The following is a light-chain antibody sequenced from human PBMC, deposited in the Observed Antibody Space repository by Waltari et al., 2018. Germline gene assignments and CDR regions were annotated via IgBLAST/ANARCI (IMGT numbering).Light chain of an antibody. V-gene: IGKV3-20*01. J-gene: IGKJ1*01. CDR1: QSVSNTY. Sequence: EIVLTQSPGTLSLSPGERATLSCRASQSVSNTYLAWYQQKPGQAPRLLIYGASSRATGSPDRFSGSGSGTDFTLTISRLEPEDFAVYYCQQYGSSPPWTFGQGTKVEIK. CDR3: QQYGSSPPWT. CDR2: GAS.